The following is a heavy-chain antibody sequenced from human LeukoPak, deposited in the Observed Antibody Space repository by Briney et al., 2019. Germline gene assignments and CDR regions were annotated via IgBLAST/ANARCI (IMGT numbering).Heavy chain of an antibody. J-gene: IGHJ4*02. D-gene: IGHD3-10*01. CDR2: IYYSGST. CDR1: GGSISSSSYY. CDR3: ARQRSGRAYYYGSGSPTLSDY. V-gene: IGHV4-39*01. Sequence: SETLSLTCTVSGGSISSSSYYWGWIRQPPGRGLEWIGSIYYSGSTYYNPSLKSRVPISVDTSKNQFSLKLSSVTAADTAVYYCARQRSGRAYYYGSGSPTLSDYWGQGTLVTVSS.